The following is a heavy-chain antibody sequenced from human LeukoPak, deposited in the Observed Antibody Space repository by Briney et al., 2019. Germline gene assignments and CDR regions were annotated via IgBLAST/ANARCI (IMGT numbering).Heavy chain of an antibody. D-gene: IGHD4-17*01. CDR2: ISSSSSYI. Sequence: GGSLGLSCAASGFTFSSYSMNWVRQAPGKGLEWVSSISSSSSYIYYADSVKGRFTISRDNAKNSLYLQMNSLRAEDTAVYYCARGAYEDGDPGDYWGQGTLVTVSS. J-gene: IGHJ4*02. CDR3: ARGAYEDGDPGDY. V-gene: IGHV3-21*01. CDR1: GFTFSSYS.